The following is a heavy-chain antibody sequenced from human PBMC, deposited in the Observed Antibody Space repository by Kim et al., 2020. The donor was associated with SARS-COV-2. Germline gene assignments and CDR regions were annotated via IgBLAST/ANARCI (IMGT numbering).Heavy chain of an antibody. CDR1: GFTFSSYA. V-gene: IGHV3-33*06. D-gene: IGHD2-21*02. CDR3: AKDSQVVTALTYFDY. Sequence: GGSLRLSCAASGFTFSSYAMHWVRQAPGKGLEWVAVIWYDGSNKYYADSVKGRFTISRDNSKNTLYLQMNSLRAEDTAVYYCAKDSQVVTALTYFDYWGQGTLVTVSS. CDR2: IWYDGSNK. J-gene: IGHJ4*02.